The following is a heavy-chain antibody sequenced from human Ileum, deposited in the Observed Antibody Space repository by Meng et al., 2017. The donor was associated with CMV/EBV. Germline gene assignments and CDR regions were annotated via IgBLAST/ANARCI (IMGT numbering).Heavy chain of an antibody. CDR1: GYTFTSYG. D-gene: IGHD3-10*01. CDR3: ARDRAPHDPFDY. Sequence: QVRLGQSGAEVKTPGAAVKVSCKASGYTFTSYGISWVRQAPGQGLEWMGWISAYNGNTNYAQKLQGRVTMTTDTSTSTAYMELRSLRSDDTAVYYCARDRAPHDPFDYWGQGTLVTVSS. CDR2: ISAYNGNT. J-gene: IGHJ4*02. V-gene: IGHV1-18*01.